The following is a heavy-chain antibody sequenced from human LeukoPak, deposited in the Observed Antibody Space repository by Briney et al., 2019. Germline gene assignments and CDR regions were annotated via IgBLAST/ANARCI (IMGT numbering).Heavy chain of an antibody. J-gene: IGHJ5*02. Sequence: SETLSLTCTVSGYSISSGYYWGWIRQPPGKGLEWIGSIYHSGSTYYNPSLKSRVTISVDTSKNQFSLKLSSVTAADTAVYYCARHRGITMVRTTNWFDPWGQGTLVTVSS. CDR1: GYSISSGYY. V-gene: IGHV4-38-2*02. CDR3: ARHRGITMVRTTNWFDP. CDR2: IYHSGST. D-gene: IGHD3-10*01.